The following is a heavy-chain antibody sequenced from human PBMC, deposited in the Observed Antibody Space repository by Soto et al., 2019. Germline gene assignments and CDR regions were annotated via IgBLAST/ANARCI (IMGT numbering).Heavy chain of an antibody. D-gene: IGHD3-10*01. Sequence: SETLSLTCAVSGYSISSGYYWGWIRQPPGKGLEWIGSIYHSGSTYYNPSLKSRVTISVDTSKNQFSLKLSSVTAADTAVYYCATRKESMVRGVMVFDPWGQGTLVTVSS. V-gene: IGHV4-38-2*01. J-gene: IGHJ5*02. CDR1: GYSISSGYY. CDR3: ATRKESMVRGVMVFDP. CDR2: IYHSGST.